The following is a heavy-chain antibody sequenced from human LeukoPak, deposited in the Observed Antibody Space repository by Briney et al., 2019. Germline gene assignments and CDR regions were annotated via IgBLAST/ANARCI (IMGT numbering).Heavy chain of an antibody. CDR1: GYTFTSYG. CDR2: ISAYNGNT. D-gene: IGHD3-3*01. J-gene: IGHJ4*02. Sequence: ASVKVSCKASGYTFTSYGISWVRQAPGQGLEWMGWISAYNGNTNYAQKLQGRVIMTTDTSTSTAYMELRSLRSDDTAVYYCARIREDITIFGVVIIDYFDYWGQGTLVTVSS. CDR3: ARIREDITIFGVVIIDYFDY. V-gene: IGHV1-18*01.